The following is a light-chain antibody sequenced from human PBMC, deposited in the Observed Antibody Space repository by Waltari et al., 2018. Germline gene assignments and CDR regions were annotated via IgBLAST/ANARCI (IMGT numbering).Light chain of an antibody. CDR1: QRLTKNY. Sequence: VLTQSPGTLSLSPGERATLACRASQRLTKNYLAWYQQKPGQAPRLLIYGASSRAAGIPARFSGSGSGTDFTLTISRLEPEDFAVYYCQQYGSSIMYTFGQGTKLEIK. V-gene: IGKV3-20*01. CDR3: QQYGSSIMYT. CDR2: GAS. J-gene: IGKJ2*01.